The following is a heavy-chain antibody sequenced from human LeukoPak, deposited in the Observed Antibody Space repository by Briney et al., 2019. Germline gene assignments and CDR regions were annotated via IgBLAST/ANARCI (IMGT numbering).Heavy chain of an antibody. V-gene: IGHV1-46*01. CDR2: INPSGGST. J-gene: IGHJ4*02. Sequence: ASVKVSCKAAGYSFTSYYIHWVRQAPGQGLEWMGIINPSGGSTSYAQNFQGRVTMTRDTSTSTVYMELSSLRSEDTAVYYCARGIVVVPAALRFWGQGTLVTASS. CDR3: ARGIVVVPAALRF. CDR1: GYSFTSYY. D-gene: IGHD2-2*01.